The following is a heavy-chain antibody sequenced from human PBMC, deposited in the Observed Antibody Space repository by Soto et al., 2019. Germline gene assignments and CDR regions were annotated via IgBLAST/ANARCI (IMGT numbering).Heavy chain of an antibody. J-gene: IGHJ4*02. CDR3: AKTLQLAHFDY. CDR2: ISYDGSNK. Sequence: SLRLSCAASGFTFSSYAMHWVRQAPGKGLEWVAVISYDGSNKYYADSVKGRFTISRDNSKNTLYLQMNSLRAEDTAVYYCAKTLQLAHFDYWGQGTLVTVSS. D-gene: IGHD1-1*01. CDR1: GFTFSSYA. V-gene: IGHV3-30-3*01.